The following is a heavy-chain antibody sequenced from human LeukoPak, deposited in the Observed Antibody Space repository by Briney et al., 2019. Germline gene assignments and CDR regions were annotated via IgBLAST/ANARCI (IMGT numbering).Heavy chain of an antibody. D-gene: IGHD6-13*01. CDR1: GGSFSSSSYY. Sequence: SETLSLTCTVSGGSFSSSSYYWGWIRQPPGRGLEWIGSIYYSGSTYYNPSLKSRVTISVDTSKNQFSLKLSSVTAADTAVYYCASPLESYSSSWYGTLVAFDIWGQGTMVTVSS. CDR2: IYYSGST. J-gene: IGHJ3*02. CDR3: ASPLESYSSSWYGTLVAFDI. V-gene: IGHV4-39*01.